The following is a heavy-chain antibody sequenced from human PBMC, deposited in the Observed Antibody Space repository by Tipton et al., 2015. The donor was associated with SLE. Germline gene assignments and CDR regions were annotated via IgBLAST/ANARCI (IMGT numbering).Heavy chain of an antibody. D-gene: IGHD4-17*01. CDR1: GGSISSYY. CDR3: ARVDYGDYGGGAFDI. CDR2: IYYSGST. Sequence: LRLSCTVSGGSISSYYWSWIRQPPGKGLEWIGYIYYSGSTNYNPSLKSRVTISVDTSKNQFSLKLSSVTAADTAVYYRARVDYGDYGGGAFDIWGQGTMVTVSS. J-gene: IGHJ3*02. V-gene: IGHV4-59*01.